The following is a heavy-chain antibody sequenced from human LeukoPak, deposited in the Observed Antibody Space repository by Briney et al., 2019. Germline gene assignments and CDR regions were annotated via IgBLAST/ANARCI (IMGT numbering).Heavy chain of an antibody. CDR1: GFTFSSYG. D-gene: IGHD4-17*01. J-gene: IGHJ5*02. CDR2: ISYDGSNK. Sequence: GGSLRLSCAASGFTFSSYGMHWVRQAPGKGLEWVAIISYDGSNKYYAESVKGRFTISRDNSKNTLYLQMNSLRVEDTAVYYCSRGGYGDYNNWFDPWGQGTLVIVSS. CDR3: SRGGYGDYNNWFDP. V-gene: IGHV3-30*03.